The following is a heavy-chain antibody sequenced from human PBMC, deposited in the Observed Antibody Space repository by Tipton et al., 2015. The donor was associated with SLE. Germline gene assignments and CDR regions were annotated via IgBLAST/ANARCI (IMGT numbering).Heavy chain of an antibody. CDR1: GASISSSDYS. CDR3: ARLVGGYAR. CDR2: IYYSGGT. D-gene: IGHD5-12*01. V-gene: IGHV4-39*01. Sequence: TLSLTCNVSGASISSSDYSWGWMRQPPGEGREWIGTIYYSGGTHSNPSLKSRVRISADTSKNQVSLKLISVTAADTAVYFCARLVGGYARWGQGTLVTVSS. J-gene: IGHJ4*02.